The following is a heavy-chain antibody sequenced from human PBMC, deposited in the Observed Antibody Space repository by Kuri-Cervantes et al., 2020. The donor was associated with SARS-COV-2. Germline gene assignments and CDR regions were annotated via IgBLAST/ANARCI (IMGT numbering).Heavy chain of an antibody. Sequence: GGSLRLSCAASGFTFSSYWMSWVRQAPGKGLEWVANIKQDGSEKYYVDSVKGRFTISRDNAKNSLYLQMNSLKTEDMAVYYCTSVYYDFWSGYYGAFDIWGQGTMVTVSS. D-gene: IGHD3-3*01. V-gene: IGHV3-7*03. J-gene: IGHJ3*02. CDR3: TSVYYDFWSGYYGAFDI. CDR1: GFTFSSYW. CDR2: IKQDGSEK.